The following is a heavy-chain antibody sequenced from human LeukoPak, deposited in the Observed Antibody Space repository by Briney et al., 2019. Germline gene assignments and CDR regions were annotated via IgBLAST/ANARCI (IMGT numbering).Heavy chain of an antibody. D-gene: IGHD7-27*01. V-gene: IGHV4-31*02. CDR1: GFTFSSYA. CDR3: AGEVTGEHWFDP. J-gene: IGHJ5*02. Sequence: LRLSCVVSGFTFSSYAMSWIRQHPGKGLEWIGYISYSGSTYYNPSLKSRVIISVDTSKNQFSLRLSSVTAADTAVYYCAGEVTGEHWFDPWGQGTLVTVSS. CDR2: ISYSGST.